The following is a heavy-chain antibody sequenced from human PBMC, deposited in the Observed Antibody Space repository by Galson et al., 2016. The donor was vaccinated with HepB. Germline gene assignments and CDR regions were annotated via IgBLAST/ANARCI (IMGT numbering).Heavy chain of an antibody. Sequence: SLRLSCAASGFTFSSYSMNWVRQAPGQGLEWVSSISSSSSYIYYADSVKGRFTISRDNAKNSLYLQMNSLRAEDTAVYYCARAVSWDYGDDAGYWGQGTLVTVSS. CDR3: ARAVSWDYGDDAGY. D-gene: IGHD4-17*01. V-gene: IGHV3-21*01. CDR1: GFTFSSYS. J-gene: IGHJ4*02. CDR2: ISSSSSYI.